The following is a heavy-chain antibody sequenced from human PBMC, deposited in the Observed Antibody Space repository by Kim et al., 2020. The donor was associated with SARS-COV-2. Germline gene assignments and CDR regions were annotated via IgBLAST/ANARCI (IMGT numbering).Heavy chain of an antibody. Sequence: SETLSLTCTVSGGSISSGGYYWSWIRQHPGKGLEWIGYIYYSGSTYYNPSLKSRVTISVDTSKNQFSLKLSSVTAADTAVYYCARVMVAAHPSYGMDVWGQGTTVTVSS. CDR1: GGSISSGGYY. CDR3: ARVMVAAHPSYGMDV. V-gene: IGHV4-31*03. J-gene: IGHJ6*02. D-gene: IGHD2-15*01. CDR2: IYYSGST.